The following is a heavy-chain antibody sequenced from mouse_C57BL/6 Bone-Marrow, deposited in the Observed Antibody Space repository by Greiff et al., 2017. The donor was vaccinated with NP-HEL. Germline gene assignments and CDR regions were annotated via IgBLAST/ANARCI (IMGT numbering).Heavy chain of an antibody. CDR3: TTWGYSNYVDYFDY. J-gene: IGHJ2*01. CDR2: IDPENGDT. V-gene: IGHV14-4*01. CDR1: GFNIKDDY. D-gene: IGHD2-5*01. Sequence: QLQQSGAELVRPGASVKLSCTASGFNIKDDYMHWVKQRPEQGLEWIGWIDPENGDTEYASKFQGKATITADTSSNTAYLQLSSLTSEDTAVYYCTTWGYSNYVDYFDYWGQGTTLTVSS.